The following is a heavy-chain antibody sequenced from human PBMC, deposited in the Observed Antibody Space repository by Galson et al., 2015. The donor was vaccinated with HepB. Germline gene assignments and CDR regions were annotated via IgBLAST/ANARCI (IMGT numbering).Heavy chain of an antibody. D-gene: IGHD6-6*01. CDR1: GGSISSYY. J-gene: IGHJ2*01. CDR2: IYYSGST. Sequence: TLSLTCTVSGGSISSYYWSWIRQPPGKGLEWIGYIYYSGSTNYNPSLKSRVTISVDTSKNQFSLKLSSVTAADTAVYYCARSSIARDWYFDLWGRGTLVTVSS. CDR3: ARSSIARDWYFDL. V-gene: IGHV4-59*01.